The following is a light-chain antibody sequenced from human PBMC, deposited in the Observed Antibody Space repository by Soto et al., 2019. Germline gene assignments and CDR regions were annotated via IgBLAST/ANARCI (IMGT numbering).Light chain of an antibody. Sequence: EIVLTQSPATLSLSPGERATLSCRASQSVNSFLAWYQQKPGQALRLLIYDASNRATGIPARFSGSGSGTDFTLTISSLEPEDFAVYYCQQRSNWLTFGQGTRLEIK. J-gene: IGKJ5*01. CDR1: QSVNSF. CDR2: DAS. V-gene: IGKV3-11*01. CDR3: QQRSNWLT.